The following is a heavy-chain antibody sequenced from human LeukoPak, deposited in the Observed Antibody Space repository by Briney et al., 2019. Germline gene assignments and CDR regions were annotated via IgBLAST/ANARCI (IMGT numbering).Heavy chain of an antibody. V-gene: IGHV3-9*01. CDR1: GFTFDDYA. Sequence: GGSLRLSCAASGFTFDDYAMHWVRQAPGKGLEWVSGISWNSGSIGYADSVKGRFTISRDNAKNSLYLQMNSLRAEDTALYYCAKDNPAGTGYRLFDPWGQGTLVTVSS. CDR3: AKDNPAGTGYRLFDP. D-gene: IGHD6-13*01. CDR2: ISWNSGSI. J-gene: IGHJ5*02.